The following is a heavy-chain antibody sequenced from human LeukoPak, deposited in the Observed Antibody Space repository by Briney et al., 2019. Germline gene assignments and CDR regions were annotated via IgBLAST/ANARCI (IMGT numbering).Heavy chain of an antibody. Sequence: PGGSLRLSCAASGFTVSSNYMSWVRQAPGKGLEWVSVIYSGGSTYYADSVKGRFTISRDNSKNTLYLQMNSLRAEDTAVYYCARDRRQLVQYYYYGMDVWGQGTTVTVSS. CDR1: GFTVSSNY. CDR3: ARDRRQLVQYYYYGMDV. CDR2: IYSGGST. D-gene: IGHD6-6*01. V-gene: IGHV3-66*01. J-gene: IGHJ6*02.